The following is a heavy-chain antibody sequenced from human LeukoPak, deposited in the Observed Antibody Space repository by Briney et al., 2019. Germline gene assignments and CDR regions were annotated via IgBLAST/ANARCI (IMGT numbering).Heavy chain of an antibody. CDR2: INHSGST. J-gene: IGHJ4*02. V-gene: IGHV4-34*01. CDR1: GVSFSGYY. D-gene: IGHD4-11*01. Sequence: PSETLSLTCAVYGVSFSGYYWSWIRQPPGKGLEWIGEINHSGSTNYNPSLKSRVTISVDTSKNQFSLKLSSVTAADTAVYYCAGQMTTVTYYFDYWGQGTLVTVSS. CDR3: AGQMTTVTYYFDY.